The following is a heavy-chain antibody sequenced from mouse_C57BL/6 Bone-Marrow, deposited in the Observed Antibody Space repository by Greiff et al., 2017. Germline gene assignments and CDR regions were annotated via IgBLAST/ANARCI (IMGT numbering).Heavy chain of an antibody. D-gene: IGHD3-2*02. V-gene: IGHV1-59*01. CDR2: IDPSDSYT. Sequence: QVQLQQPGAELVRPGPSVKLSCKASGYTFTSYWMHWVKQRPGQGLEWIGVIDPSDSYTNYNQKFKGKATLTVYTASSTAYMQLSSLSSEDSAVYCGGLDSSGPWFAYWGQGTLVTVSA. CDR1: GYTFTSYW. CDR3: GLDSSGPWFAY. J-gene: IGHJ3*01.